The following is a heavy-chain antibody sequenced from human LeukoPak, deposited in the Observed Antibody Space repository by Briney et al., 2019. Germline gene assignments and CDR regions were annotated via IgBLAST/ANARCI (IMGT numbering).Heavy chain of an antibody. CDR1: GFIFSNYA. CDR2: ISGSGDST. Sequence: GGSLRLSCAASGFIFSNYAMGWVRQVSGKGLEWVSGISGSGDSTYYADSVKGRFTISRDNSKNTLYLQMNSLRVEDTAAYYCAKVRAPSGWFNSDYWGQGTLVTVSS. V-gene: IGHV3-23*01. J-gene: IGHJ4*02. D-gene: IGHD6-19*01. CDR3: AKVRAPSGWFNSDY.